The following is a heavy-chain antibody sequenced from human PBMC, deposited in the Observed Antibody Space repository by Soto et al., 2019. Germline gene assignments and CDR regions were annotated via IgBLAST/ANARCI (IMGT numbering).Heavy chain of an antibody. CDR3: AKDLCTSSSGSCYFHY. CDR1: WYTFSSYA. CDR2: IGVSGSST. Sequence: GGSLRMSCSASWYTFSSYAISCVRQAPGKGLEWVSTIGVSGSSTYYADSVKGRFTISRDNSENTLWLQMSSLRAEDTAVYYCAKDLCTSSSGSCYFHYWGQGTLVTVTS. D-gene: IGHD6-19*01. J-gene: IGHJ4*02. V-gene: IGHV3-23*01.